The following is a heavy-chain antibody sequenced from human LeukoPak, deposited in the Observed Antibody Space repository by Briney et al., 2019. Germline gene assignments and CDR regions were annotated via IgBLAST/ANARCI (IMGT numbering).Heavy chain of an antibody. CDR1: GYSISSGYY. Sequence: KPSETLSLTCAVSGYSISSGYYWGWIRQPPGQGLEWIGSSYHSGSTYYNPSLKSRVTISVDTSKNQFSLKLSSVTAADTAVYYCARLIAAAGTVFALAFDIWGQGTMVTVSS. CDR2: SYHSGST. CDR3: ARLIAAAGTVFALAFDI. D-gene: IGHD6-13*01. V-gene: IGHV4-38-2*01. J-gene: IGHJ3*02.